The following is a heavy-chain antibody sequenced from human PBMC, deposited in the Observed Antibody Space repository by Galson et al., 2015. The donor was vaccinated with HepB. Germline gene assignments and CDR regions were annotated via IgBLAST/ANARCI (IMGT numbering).Heavy chain of an antibody. CDR1: GGTFSSYA. J-gene: IGHJ3*02. Sequence: SVKVSCKASGGTFSSYAISWVRQAPGQGLEWMGRIIPILGIANYAQKFQGRVTITADKSTSTAYMELSSLRSEDTAVYYCAREVMLGGSYSPDAFDIWGQGTMVTVSS. CDR3: AREVMLGGSYSPDAFDI. D-gene: IGHD1-26*01. V-gene: IGHV1-69*04. CDR2: IIPILGIA.